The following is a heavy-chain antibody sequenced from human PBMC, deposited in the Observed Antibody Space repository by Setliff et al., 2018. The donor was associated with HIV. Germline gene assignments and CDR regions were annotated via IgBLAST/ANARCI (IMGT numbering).Heavy chain of an antibody. CDR3: ARHVRYSGSGSYSFDY. D-gene: IGHD3-10*01. CDR2: IYNSAST. V-gene: IGHV4-59*08. Sequence: SETLSLTCTVSGDSISTYCWIWIRQPPGKGLEWIGYIYNSASTNYNPSLKSRVTISVDTSKKQFSLKLNSVTAADTAVYYCARHVRYSGSGSYSFDYWGQGTLVTSPQ. J-gene: IGHJ4*02. CDR1: GDSISTYC.